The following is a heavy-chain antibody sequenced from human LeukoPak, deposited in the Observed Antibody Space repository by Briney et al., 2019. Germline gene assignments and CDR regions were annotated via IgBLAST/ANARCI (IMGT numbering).Heavy chain of an antibody. V-gene: IGHV4-39*01. CDR1: GASLNSSSYY. CDR3: ARQTAPDSSSSYFDF. D-gene: IGHD6-6*01. J-gene: IGHJ4*02. Sequence: SETLSLTCTVSGASLNSSSYYWGWIRQPPGKGLEWLGSMSYSGSTYYNPSLKSRVAMSVDTSKNQFSLNLTSVTAADTAVYYYARQTAPDSSSSYFDFWGQGTLVTVSS. CDR2: MSYSGST.